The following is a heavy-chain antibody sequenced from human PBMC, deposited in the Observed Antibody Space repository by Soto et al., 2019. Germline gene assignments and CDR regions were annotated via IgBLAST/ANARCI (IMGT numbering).Heavy chain of an antibody. Sequence: GGSLRLSCAASGFTFSSYAMSWVRQAPGKGLEWVSAISGSGGSTYYADSVKGRFTISRDNSKNTLYLQMNSLRAEDTAVYYCAKDWSGVISAPDDYWGQGTLVTVSS. CDR3: AKDWSGVISAPDDY. J-gene: IGHJ4*02. D-gene: IGHD3-10*01. CDR2: ISGSGGST. V-gene: IGHV3-23*01. CDR1: GFTFSSYA.